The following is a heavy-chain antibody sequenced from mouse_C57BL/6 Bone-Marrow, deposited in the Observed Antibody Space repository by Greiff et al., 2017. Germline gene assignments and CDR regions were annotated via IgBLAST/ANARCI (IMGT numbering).Heavy chain of an antibody. J-gene: IGHJ2*01. CDR1: GFNIKDDY. CDR3: SSFDGDYFDF. CDR2: IDPEIGDT. V-gene: IGHV14-4*01. D-gene: IGHD2-3*01. Sequence: VQLQQSGAELVRPGASVKLSCTASGFNIKDDYIHWVKQRPEQGLEWIGWIDPEIGDTEYDSKFQGKATITSDTSSNAAYLQLSSLTSEDTAVYYCSSFDGDYFDFWGQGTTLTVAS.